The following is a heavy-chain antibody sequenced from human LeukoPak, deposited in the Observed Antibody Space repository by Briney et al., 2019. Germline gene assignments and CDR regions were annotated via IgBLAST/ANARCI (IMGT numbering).Heavy chain of an antibody. CDR3: ARDLSNYVGSEYYYGMDV. V-gene: IGHV4-4*07. D-gene: IGHD4-11*01. Sequence: SETLSLTCTVSGGSISSYYWSWIRQPAGKGLEWIGRIYTSGSTNYNPSLKSRVTMSVDTSKNQFSLKLSSVTAADTAVYYCARDLSNYVGSEYYYGMDVWGQGTTVTVSS. CDR2: IYTSGST. CDR1: GGSISSYY. J-gene: IGHJ6*02.